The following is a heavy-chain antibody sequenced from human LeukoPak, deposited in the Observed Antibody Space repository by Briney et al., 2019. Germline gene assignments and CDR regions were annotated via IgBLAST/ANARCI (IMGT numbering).Heavy chain of an antibody. V-gene: IGHV4-59*01. CDR3: ARDLHGYSGYGTMYNWFDP. Sequence: PSETLSLTCTVSGGSISSYYWSWIRQPPGKGLEWIGYIYYGGSTNYNPSLKSRVTISVDTSKNQFSLKLSSVTAADTAVYYCARDLHGYSGYGTMYNWFDPWGQGTLVTVSS. J-gene: IGHJ5*02. D-gene: IGHD5-12*01. CDR1: GGSISSYY. CDR2: IYYGGST.